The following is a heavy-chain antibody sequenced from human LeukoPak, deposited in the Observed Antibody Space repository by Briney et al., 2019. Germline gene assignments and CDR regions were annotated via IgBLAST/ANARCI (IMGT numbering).Heavy chain of an antibody. CDR1: GFTVSSNY. V-gene: IGHV3-53*01. CDR3: ARDVLTGYLTQNYYYGMDV. D-gene: IGHD3-9*01. Sequence: PGGSLRLSCAASGFTVSSNYMSWVRQAPGKGLEWVSVIYSGGSTYYADSVKGRLTISRDNSKNTLYLQMNSLRAEDTAVYYCARDVLTGYLTQNYYYGMDVWGQGTTVTVSS. CDR2: IYSGGST. J-gene: IGHJ6*02.